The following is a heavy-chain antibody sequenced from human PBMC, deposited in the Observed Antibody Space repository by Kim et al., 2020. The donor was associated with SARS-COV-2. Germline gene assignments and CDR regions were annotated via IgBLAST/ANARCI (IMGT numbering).Heavy chain of an antibody. V-gene: IGHV3-15*01. CDR2: IKRKAEGGTL. CDR3: AREVGATSSYYYGMDV. Sequence: GGSLRLSCAASGFSFSNAWMSWVRQAPGKGLEWVGRIKRKAEGGTLDYAASVKGRISISRDDSKNTLYLQVDSLKTEDTAVYYCAREVGATSSYYYGMDVWGQGTPVTVSS. D-gene: IGHD1-26*01. CDR1: GFSFSNAW. J-gene: IGHJ6*02.